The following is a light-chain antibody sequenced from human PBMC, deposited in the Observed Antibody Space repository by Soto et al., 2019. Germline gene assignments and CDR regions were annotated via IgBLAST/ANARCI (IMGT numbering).Light chain of an antibody. V-gene: IGKV3-20*01. CDR1: QSVSSSY. J-gene: IGKJ1*01. CDR2: GAS. CDR3: QQYGSSPWT. Sequence: IVLTQSPGTLSLSPGKRATLSSRASQSVSSSYLAWYQQKPGQATGLLIYGASSRTTGVPDRFSGSGSGTDFTLTICRLEPEDFAVYYCQQYGSSPWTFGQGTKVDIK.